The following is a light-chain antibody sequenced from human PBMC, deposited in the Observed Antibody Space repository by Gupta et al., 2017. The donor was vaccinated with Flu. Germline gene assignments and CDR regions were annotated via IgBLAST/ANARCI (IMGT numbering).Light chain of an antibody. Sequence: TVMTQSPDSLAVSLGERATINCKSSQSVLYSSNNKNYLAWYQQKPGQPPKLLIYWASTRESGVPDRFSGSGSGTDFTLTISSLQAEDVAVYYCQQEYSTPWTFGQGTKVEIK. CDR3: QQEYSTPWT. CDR1: QSVLYSSNNKNY. V-gene: IGKV4-1*01. CDR2: WAS. J-gene: IGKJ1*01.